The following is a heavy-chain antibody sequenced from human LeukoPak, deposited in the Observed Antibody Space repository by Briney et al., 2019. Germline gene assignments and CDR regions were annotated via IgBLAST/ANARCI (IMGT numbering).Heavy chain of an antibody. V-gene: IGHV3-48*03. CDR1: GFTFSSYE. J-gene: IGHJ2*01. D-gene: IGHD4/OR15-4a*01. CDR3: ARVDYGWYFDL. CDR2: ISSSGGTI. Sequence: GGSLSLSCAASGFTFSSYEINWVRQAPGKGLEWVSYISSSGGTIYYADSVKGRFTISRDNAKNSLYLQMNSLRAEDTAVYYCARVDYGWYFDLWGRGTLVTVSS.